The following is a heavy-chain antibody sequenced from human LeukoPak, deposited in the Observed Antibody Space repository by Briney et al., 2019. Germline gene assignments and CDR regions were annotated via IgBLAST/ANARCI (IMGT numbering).Heavy chain of an antibody. J-gene: IGHJ4*02. Sequence: GGSLRLSCTASGFTLGGHDMHWVRQTTGDGLEWVAAVSAGHHAFYAGSVKGRFTVSREDAENSLYLQMNSLRAGDTAVYSCVREARGYHYTYFDYWGQGSLVTVSS. CDR2: VSAGHHA. CDR3: VREARGYHYTYFDY. CDR1: GFTLGGHD. D-gene: IGHD5-18*01. V-gene: IGHV3-13*01.